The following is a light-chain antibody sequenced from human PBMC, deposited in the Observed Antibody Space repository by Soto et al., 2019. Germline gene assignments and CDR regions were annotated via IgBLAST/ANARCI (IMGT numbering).Light chain of an antibody. J-gene: IGKJ5*01. CDR2: GTS. V-gene: IGKV1-39*01. CDR3: PQTYSLLLIT. CDR1: QAINTY. Sequence: DIQMTQSPSFLSASVGDRVTISCRASQAINTYLNWYQQKPGKAPKLLIYGTSDLQNGVPSRFSGGGSGTDFNLTISSLKSVPLATYVCPQTYSLLLITFGQGTRLEV.